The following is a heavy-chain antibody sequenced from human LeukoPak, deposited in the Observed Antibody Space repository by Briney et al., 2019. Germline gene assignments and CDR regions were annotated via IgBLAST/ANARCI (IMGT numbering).Heavy chain of an antibody. CDR1: GFTFSSYE. V-gene: IGHV3-48*03. D-gene: IGHD3-10*01. Sequence: GGSLRLSCAAAGFTFSSYEMNWVRQAPGEGLEWVSYISSSGSTIYYADSVKGRFTISRDNAKNSLYLQMNSLRAEDTAVYYCARDPDGSGKDYWGQGTLVSVSS. CDR2: ISSSGSTI. CDR3: ARDPDGSGKDY. J-gene: IGHJ4*02.